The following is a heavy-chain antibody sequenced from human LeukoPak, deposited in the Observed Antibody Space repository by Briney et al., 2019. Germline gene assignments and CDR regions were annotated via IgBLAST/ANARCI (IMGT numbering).Heavy chain of an antibody. Sequence: ASVKVSCKASGYTFTSYDINWVRQATGQGPEWMGWMNPNSGNTGYAQKFQGRVTMTRNTSISTAYMELSSLRSEDTAVYYCAREVPAASDAFDIWGQGTMVTVSS. J-gene: IGHJ3*02. CDR3: AREVPAASDAFDI. V-gene: IGHV1-8*01. D-gene: IGHD2-2*01. CDR2: MNPNSGNT. CDR1: GYTFTSYD.